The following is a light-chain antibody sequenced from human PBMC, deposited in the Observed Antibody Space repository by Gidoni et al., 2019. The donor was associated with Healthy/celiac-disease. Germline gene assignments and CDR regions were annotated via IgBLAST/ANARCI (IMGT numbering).Light chain of an antibody. J-gene: IGKJ1*01. Sequence: DIQMTQSPSSLSASVGDRVTITCRASQSISSYLNWYQQKPGKSPKLLIYAASSLQSGVPSRFSGSGSGTDFTLTISSLQPEDFATYYCQQSYSTKWTCGQGIKVEIK. CDR1: QSISSY. V-gene: IGKV1-39*01. CDR2: AAS. CDR3: QQSYSTKWT.